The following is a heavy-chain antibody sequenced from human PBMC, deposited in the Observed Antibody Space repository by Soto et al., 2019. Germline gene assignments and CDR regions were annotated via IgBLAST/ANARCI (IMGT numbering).Heavy chain of an antibody. CDR2: VYYSGST. V-gene: IGHV4-39*01. CDR3: ARHQDYYDSSGYFDY. CDR1: GGSVSSSIYY. J-gene: IGHJ4*02. Sequence: ETLSLTCTVSGGSVSSSIYYWGWIRQPPGKGLEWIGSVYYSGSTYYNPSLKSRVTISVDTSKNQFSLDLSSVTAADTAVYYCARHQDYYDSSGYFDYWGQGALVTVS. D-gene: IGHD3-22*01.